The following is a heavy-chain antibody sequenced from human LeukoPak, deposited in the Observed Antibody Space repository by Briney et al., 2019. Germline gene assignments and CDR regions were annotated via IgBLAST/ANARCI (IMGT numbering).Heavy chain of an antibody. CDR3: AKDRSSSTSCSNY. CDR1: GFTFSSYA. J-gene: IGHJ4*02. Sequence: PGGSLRPSCAASGFTFSSYAMSWVRQAPGKGLEWVSVVTGSSRYTYYADSVKGRFTISRDNSKNILYLEMNSLRVEDTAIYYCAKDRSSSTSCSNYWGRGTLVTVSS. D-gene: IGHD2-2*01. CDR2: VTGSSRYT. V-gene: IGHV3-23*01.